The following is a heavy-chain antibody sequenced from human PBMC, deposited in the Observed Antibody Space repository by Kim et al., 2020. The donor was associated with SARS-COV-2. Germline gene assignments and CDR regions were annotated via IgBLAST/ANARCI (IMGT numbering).Heavy chain of an antibody. Sequence: GGSLRLSCAASGFTFSSYGMHWVRQAPGKGLEWVAVIWYDGSNKYYADSVKGRFTISRDNSKNTLYLQMNSLRAEDTAVYYCARDLEIAAAGTMQYYYYYGMDVWGQGTTVTVSS. CDR2: IWYDGSNK. D-gene: IGHD6-13*01. CDR3: ARDLEIAAAGTMQYYYYYGMDV. CDR1: GFTFSSYG. J-gene: IGHJ6*02. V-gene: IGHV3-33*01.